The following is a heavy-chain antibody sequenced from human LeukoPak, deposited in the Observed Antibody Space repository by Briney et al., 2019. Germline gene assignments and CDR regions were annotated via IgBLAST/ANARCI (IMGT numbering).Heavy chain of an antibody. CDR3: ARDATRGGDFDY. V-gene: IGHV3-7*01. J-gene: IGHJ4*02. CDR2: INEDGSVK. CDR1: GFTFTNYW. Sequence: GGSLRLSCAASGFTFTNYWMTWVRQAPGKGLEWVANINEDGSVKYYVDSVRGRFTISRDNAKNSLSLQMNSLRAEDTAVFYCARDATRGGDFDYWGQGTLVTVSS. D-gene: IGHD3-16*01.